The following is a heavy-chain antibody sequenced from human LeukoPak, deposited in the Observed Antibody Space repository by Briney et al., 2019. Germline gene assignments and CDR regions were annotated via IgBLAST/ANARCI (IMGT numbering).Heavy chain of an antibody. CDR1: GYTFTSYG. D-gene: IGHD3-10*01. Sequence: ASVKVSCKASGYTFTSYGISWVRQAPGQGLEWMGRICAYNGNTNYAQKLQGRVTMTTDTSTSTAYMELRSLRSDDTAVYYCAIAPALLLWFGELLGWGQGTLVTVSS. V-gene: IGHV1-18*04. CDR3: AIAPALLLWFGELLG. J-gene: IGHJ4*02. CDR2: ICAYNGNT.